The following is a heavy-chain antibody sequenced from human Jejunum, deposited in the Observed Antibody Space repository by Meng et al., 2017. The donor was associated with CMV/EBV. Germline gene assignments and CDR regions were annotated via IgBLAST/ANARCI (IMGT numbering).Heavy chain of an antibody. Sequence: RSPYYWGWSSQSPGKGLEWVGGFDYSGRTYYNPSLKSRVTISTDTSKKQFSLNLNSVTAADTAVYYCARGVHGRYCPGTCYPVDYWGQGTLVTVSS. CDR3: ARGVHGRYCPGTCYPVDY. J-gene: IGHJ4*02. CDR1: RSPYY. D-gene: IGHD2-8*02. CDR2: FDYSGRT. V-gene: IGHV4-39*07.